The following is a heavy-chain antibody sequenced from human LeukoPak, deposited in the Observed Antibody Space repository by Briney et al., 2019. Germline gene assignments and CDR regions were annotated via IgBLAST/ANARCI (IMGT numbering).Heavy chain of an antibody. J-gene: IGHJ4*02. V-gene: IGHV4-59*08. CDR1: GGSISSYY. Sequence: SETLSLTCTVSGGSISSYYWSWIRQPPGKGLERIGYIYYSGSTNYNPSLKSRVTISVDTSKNQFSLKLSSVTAADTAVYYCARLGLWVDFDYWGQGTLVTVSS. CDR3: ARLGLWVDFDY. D-gene: IGHD5-18*01. CDR2: IYYSGST.